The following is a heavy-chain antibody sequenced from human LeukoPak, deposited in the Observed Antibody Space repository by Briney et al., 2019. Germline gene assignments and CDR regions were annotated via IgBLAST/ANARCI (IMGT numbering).Heavy chain of an antibody. Sequence: KVSCKASGYTFTSYDINWVRQATGQGLEWMGIIYPGDSDTRYSPSFQGQVTISADKSISTAYLQWSSLKASDTAMYYCARRISGYYDSSGYYDYWGQGTLVTVSS. CDR1: GYTFTSYD. J-gene: IGHJ4*02. CDR3: ARRISGYYDSSGYYDY. CDR2: IYPGDSDT. V-gene: IGHV5-51*01. D-gene: IGHD3-22*01.